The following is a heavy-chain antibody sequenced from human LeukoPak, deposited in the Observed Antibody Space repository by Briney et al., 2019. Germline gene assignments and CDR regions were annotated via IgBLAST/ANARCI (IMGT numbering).Heavy chain of an antibody. CDR2: IRYDGSNK. CDR1: GFTFSSYG. V-gene: IGHV3-30*02. D-gene: IGHD6-13*01. Sequence: GGSLRLSCAASGFTFSSYGMHWVRQAPGKGLEWVAFIRYDGSNKYYADSVKGRFTISRDNSKNTLYLQMNGLRAEDTAVYYCAKDLGSSWYCFDYWGQGTLVTVSS. J-gene: IGHJ4*02. CDR3: AKDLGSSWYCFDY.